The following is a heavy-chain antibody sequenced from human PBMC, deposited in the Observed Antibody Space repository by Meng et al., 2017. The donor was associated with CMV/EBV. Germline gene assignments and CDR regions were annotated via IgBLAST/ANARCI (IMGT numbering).Heavy chain of an antibody. CDR3: ATEAIAAAGTGFDY. D-gene: IGHD6-13*01. Sequence: ASVTVSCKASGYTFTGYYIHWVRQAPGQGLEWMGWINPNSGATNYAQKFQGRVTMTRDTSISTAYMELSRLRSDDTAVYYCATEAIAAAGTGFDYWGQGTLVTVSS. CDR2: INPNSGAT. V-gene: IGHV1-2*02. CDR1: GYTFTGYY. J-gene: IGHJ4*02.